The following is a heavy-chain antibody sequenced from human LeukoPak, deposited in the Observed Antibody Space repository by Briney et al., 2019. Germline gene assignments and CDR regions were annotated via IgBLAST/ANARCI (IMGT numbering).Heavy chain of an antibody. Sequence: GGSLRLSCAASGFTFSSYSMNWVRQAPGKGLEWVSSISSSSSYIYHADSVKGRFTISRDNAKNSLYLQMNSLRAEDTAVYYCARDGGSYWFDPWGQGTLVTVSS. D-gene: IGHD1-26*01. CDR1: GFTFSSYS. J-gene: IGHJ5*02. CDR2: ISSSSSYI. CDR3: ARDGGSYWFDP. V-gene: IGHV3-21*01.